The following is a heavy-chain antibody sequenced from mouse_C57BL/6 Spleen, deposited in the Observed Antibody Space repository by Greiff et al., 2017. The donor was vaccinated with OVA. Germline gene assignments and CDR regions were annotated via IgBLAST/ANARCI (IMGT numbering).Heavy chain of an antibody. CDR1: GYTFTSYW. V-gene: IGHV1-55*01. CDR3: ARDRTTVVATEYFDV. CDR2: IYPGSGST. Sequence: QVQLQQPGAELVKPGASVKMSCKASGYTFTSYWITWVKQRPGQGLEWIGDIYPGSGSTNYNEKFKSKATLTVDTSSSTAYMQLSSLTSEDSAVYYCARDRTTVVATEYFDVWGTGTTVTVSS. J-gene: IGHJ1*03. D-gene: IGHD1-1*01.